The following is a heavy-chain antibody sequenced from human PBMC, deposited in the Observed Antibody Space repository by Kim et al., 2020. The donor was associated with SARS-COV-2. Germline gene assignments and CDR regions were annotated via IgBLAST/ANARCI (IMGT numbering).Heavy chain of an antibody. CDR1: GYTLTELS. Sequence: ASVKVSCKVSGYTLTELSMHWVRQAPGKGLEWMGGFDPEDGETIYAQKFQGRVTMTEDTSTDTAYMELSSLRSEDTAVYYCATEPLRLGDSRGSWYYGMDVWGQGTTVTVSS. V-gene: IGHV1-24*01. CDR3: ATEPLRLGDSRGSWYYGMDV. CDR2: FDPEDGET. J-gene: IGHJ6*02. D-gene: IGHD3-16*01.